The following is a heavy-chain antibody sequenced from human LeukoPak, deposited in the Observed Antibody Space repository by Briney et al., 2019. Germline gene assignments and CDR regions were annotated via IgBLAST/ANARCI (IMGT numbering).Heavy chain of an antibody. V-gene: IGHV3-23*01. CDR3: ASSIAARPPYYYYYMDV. CDR2: ISGSASST. J-gene: IGHJ6*03. D-gene: IGHD6-6*01. CDR1: GFTFSNYA. Sequence: PGGSLRLSCAASGFTFSNYAMSWVRQAPGKGLEWVSAISGSASSTYHADSVKGRFTISRDNAKNSLYLQMNSLRAEDTAVYYCASSIAARPPYYYYYMDVWGKGTTVTVSS.